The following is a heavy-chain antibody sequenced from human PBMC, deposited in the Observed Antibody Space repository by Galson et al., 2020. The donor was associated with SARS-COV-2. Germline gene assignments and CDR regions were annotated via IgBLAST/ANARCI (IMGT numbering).Heavy chain of an antibody. CDR2: INPTSGGT. J-gene: IGHJ6*02. CDR1: RYTFTGYY. D-gene: IGHD1-26*01. Sequence: SATVSCKASRYTFTGYYMHWVRQAPGKGLERMGWINPTSGGTNNAQKFQGRDTMTRDTSISTAYMELSRLRSDDTAVYYCARRRSYSLYYGMDVWGQGTTVTVSS. CDR3: ARRRSYSLYYGMDV. V-gene: IGHV1-2*02.